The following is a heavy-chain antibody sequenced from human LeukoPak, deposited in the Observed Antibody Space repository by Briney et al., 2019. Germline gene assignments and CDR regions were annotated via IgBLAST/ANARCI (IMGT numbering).Heavy chain of an antibody. CDR1: GFTFSSYW. Sequence: GGSLTLSCAASGFTFSSYWMHWVRQAPGKGLVWVSRIDTDGSFTSYADSVRGRFTISRDNAKNTSYLQMSSLRAEDTAVYYCIRGTVGAQGNDYWGRGNLDPVSS. CDR3: IRGTVGAQGNDY. CDR2: IDTDGSFT. D-gene: IGHD1-26*01. J-gene: IGHJ4*02. V-gene: IGHV3-74*01.